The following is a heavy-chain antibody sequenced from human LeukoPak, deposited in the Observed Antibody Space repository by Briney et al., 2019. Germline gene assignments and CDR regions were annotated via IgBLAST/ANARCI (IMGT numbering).Heavy chain of an antibody. CDR2: INPSGGST. V-gene: IGHV1-46*01. CDR1: GYTFTSYY. D-gene: IGHD5-18*01. J-gene: IGHJ6*02. Sequence: VASVKVSCKASGYTFTSYYMHWVRQAPGQGLEWMGIINPSGGSTNYAQKFQGRVTITADESTSTAYMELSSLRSEDTAVYYCARRDGAMVTGYYYGMDVWGQGTTVTVSS. CDR3: ARRDGAMVTGYYYGMDV.